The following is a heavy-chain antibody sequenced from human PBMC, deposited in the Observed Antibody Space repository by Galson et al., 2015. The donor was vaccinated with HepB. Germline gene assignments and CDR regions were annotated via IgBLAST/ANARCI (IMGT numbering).Heavy chain of an antibody. Sequence: ETLSLTCTVSGGSIRTSSYYWGWIRQPPGKGLEWIGNIYYSGSPYYNPSFNSRVTISIDTSKNQFSLKLTSVTAADTAVYFCARPRASWGLGGQNYFDDWGQGTLVTVSS. CDR1: GGSIRTSSYY. J-gene: IGHJ4*02. D-gene: IGHD7-27*01. CDR2: IYYSGSP. V-gene: IGHV4-39*01. CDR3: ARPRASWGLGGQNYFDD.